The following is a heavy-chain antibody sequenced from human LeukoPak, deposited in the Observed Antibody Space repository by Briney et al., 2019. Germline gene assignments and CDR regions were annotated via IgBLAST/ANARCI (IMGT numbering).Heavy chain of an antibody. CDR3: ARVLAKMDSSPQDY. Sequence: SETLSLTCTVYGGSFSGHFWSWIRQPPGKGLEWIGEIYHSGGTNYHPSLKSRVTISVDTSKNQFSLTLSSVTAADTAVYYCARVLAKMDSSPQDYWGQGVLVTVSS. CDR2: IYHSGGT. V-gene: IGHV4-34*01. D-gene: IGHD6-13*01. J-gene: IGHJ4*02. CDR1: GGSFSGHF.